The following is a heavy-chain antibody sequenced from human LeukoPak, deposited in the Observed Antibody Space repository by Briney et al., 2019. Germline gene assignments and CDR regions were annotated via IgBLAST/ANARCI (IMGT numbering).Heavy chain of an antibody. V-gene: IGHV1-69*06. CDR3: ARARCGYGFCDFDY. Sequence: SVKVSCKASGGTFSSYAISWVRQAPGQGLEWMGGIIPIFGTANYAQKFQGRVTITADKSTSTAYMELSRLRSDDTAVYYCARARCGYGFCDFDYWGQGTLVTVSS. D-gene: IGHD5-12*01. CDR1: GGTFSSYA. CDR2: IIPIFGTA. J-gene: IGHJ4*02.